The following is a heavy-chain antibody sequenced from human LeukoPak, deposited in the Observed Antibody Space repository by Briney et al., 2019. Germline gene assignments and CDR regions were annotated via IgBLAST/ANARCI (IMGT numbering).Heavy chain of an antibody. D-gene: IGHD6-19*01. V-gene: IGHV4-59*12. CDR3: AREEEQWLVPYY. CDR1: GGSIISYY. J-gene: IGHJ4*02. CDR2: TFYSGST. Sequence: SETLSLTCTVSGGSIISYYWSWVRQPPGKGLEWIGNTFYSGSTKYNPSLKSRVTISVDTSKNQFSLKLSSVTAADTAVYYCAREEEQWLVPYYWGQGTLVTVSS.